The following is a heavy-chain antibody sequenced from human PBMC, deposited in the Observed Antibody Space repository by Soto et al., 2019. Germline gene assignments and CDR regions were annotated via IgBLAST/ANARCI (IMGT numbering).Heavy chain of an antibody. J-gene: IGHJ5*02. CDR2: ISYDGGDK. CDR3: AKDSRKYYYGSGSQFDP. D-gene: IGHD3-10*01. Sequence: GGSLRLSCAASGFTFSSYAMHWVRQTPGKGLEWVAVISYDGGDKYYADSVKGRFTISRDNSKNTLYLQMNSLRAEDTAVYYCAKDSRKYYYGSGSQFDPWGQGTLVTVSS. CDR1: GFTFSSYA. V-gene: IGHV3-30-3*01.